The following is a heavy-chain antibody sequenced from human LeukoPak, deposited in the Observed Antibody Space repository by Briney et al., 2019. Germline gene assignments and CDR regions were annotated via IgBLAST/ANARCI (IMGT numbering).Heavy chain of an antibody. CDR1: GGSISSGGYS. D-gene: IGHD5-12*01. CDR3: ASGNTGYDRDSFDI. CDR2: IYHSGST. J-gene: IGHJ3*02. Sequence: SQTLSLTCAVSGGSISSGGYSWSWVRQPPGEGLEWVRYIYHSGSTYYNPSLQSRVTISLDRSKTQFSLKLSSMTAADTAVYYCASGNTGYDRDSFDIWGQGTMVTVSS. V-gene: IGHV4-30-2*01.